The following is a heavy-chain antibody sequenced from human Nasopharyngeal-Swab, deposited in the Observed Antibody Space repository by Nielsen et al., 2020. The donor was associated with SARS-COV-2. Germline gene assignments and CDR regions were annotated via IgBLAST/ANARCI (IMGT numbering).Heavy chain of an antibody. CDR1: GFTFSGYY. CDR3: VKAPSGSYRPGDAFDI. J-gene: IGHJ3*02. CDR2: ISSSGSTI. D-gene: IGHD1-26*01. V-gene: IGHV3-11*04. Sequence: GESLKISCAASGFTFSGYYMSWIRQAPGKGLEWVSYISSSGSTIYYADSVKGRFTISRDNSKNTLYLQMSSLRAEDTAVYYCVKAPSGSYRPGDAFDIWGQGTMVTVSS.